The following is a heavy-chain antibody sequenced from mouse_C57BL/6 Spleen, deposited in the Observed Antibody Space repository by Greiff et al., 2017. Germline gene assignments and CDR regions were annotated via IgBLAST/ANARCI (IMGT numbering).Heavy chain of an antibody. CDR1: GFTFTDYY. J-gene: IGHJ3*01. V-gene: IGHV7-3*01. CDR2: IRNKANGYTT. CDR3: ARYNYGSYAC. D-gene: IGHD1-1*01. Sequence: EVQRVESGGGLVQPGGSLSLSCAASGFTFTDYYMSWVRQPPGKALEWLGFIRNKANGYTTEYSASVKGRFTISSDNSQSILYLQMNALRAEDSATYYCARYNYGSYACWGQGALVTVSA.